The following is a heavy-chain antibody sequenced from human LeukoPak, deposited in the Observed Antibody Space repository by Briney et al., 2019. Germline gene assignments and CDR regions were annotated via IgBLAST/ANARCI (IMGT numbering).Heavy chain of an antibody. CDR1: GFTFGDYG. J-gene: IGHJ4*02. CDR3: ARGYCSGNTCYFFDY. Sequence: GGSLRLSCAASGFTFGDYGMSWVRQGPGKGLEWVFGIKWNGANISYADSVRGRFTIFRDDAKNSLYLQMNSLRAEDTAFYYCARGYCSGNTCYFFDYWGQGTLVTVSS. V-gene: IGHV3-20*04. CDR2: IKWNGANI. D-gene: IGHD2-15*01.